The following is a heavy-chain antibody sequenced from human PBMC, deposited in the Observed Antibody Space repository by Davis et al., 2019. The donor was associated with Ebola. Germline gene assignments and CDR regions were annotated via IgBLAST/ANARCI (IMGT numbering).Heavy chain of an antibody. J-gene: IGHJ4*02. Sequence: ASVKVSCKASGYTFTGYYMHWVRQAPGQGLEWMGRINPNSGGTNYAQKFQGRVTMTKDTSISTAYMELSRLRSDDTAVYYCASFGQLVESYYFDYWGQGTLVTVSS. CDR1: GYTFTGYY. CDR2: INPNSGGT. CDR3: ASFGQLVESYYFDY. V-gene: IGHV1-2*06. D-gene: IGHD1-1*01.